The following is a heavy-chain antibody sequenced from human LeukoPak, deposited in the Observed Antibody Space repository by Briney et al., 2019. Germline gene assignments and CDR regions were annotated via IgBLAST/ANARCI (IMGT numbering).Heavy chain of an antibody. D-gene: IGHD4-17*01. Sequence: GGSLRLSCAASGXTFSNYAMSWVRQAPGKGLEWVSTIRDSGGSTNYADSVKGRFTISRDNSKNTLYLQMNSLRAEHTAVYLCARAPTVTTLVVVPWGEGTLVSVSS. V-gene: IGHV3-23*01. CDR3: ARAPTVTTLVVVP. CDR2: IRDSGGST. CDR1: GXTFSNYA. J-gene: IGHJ5*02.